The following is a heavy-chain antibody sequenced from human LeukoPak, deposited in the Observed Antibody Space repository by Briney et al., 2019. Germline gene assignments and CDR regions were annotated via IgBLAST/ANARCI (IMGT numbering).Heavy chain of an antibody. D-gene: IGHD3-22*01. CDR3: ARDKAFLGYYDTSGYFQQWFDS. CDR2: INPSGGST. J-gene: IGHJ5*01. V-gene: IGHV1-46*01. Sequence: ASVKVSCKASGYTFTSYYMHWVRQAPGQGLEWMGIINPSGGSTSYAQKFQGRVTMTRDMSTSTAYMDLRSLGFDDTAVYYCARDKAFLGYYDTSGYFQQWFDSWGQGTLVTVSS. CDR1: GYTFTSYY.